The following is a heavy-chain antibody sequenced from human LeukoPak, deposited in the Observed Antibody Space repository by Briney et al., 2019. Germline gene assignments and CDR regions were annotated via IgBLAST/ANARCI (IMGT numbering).Heavy chain of an antibody. J-gene: IGHJ4*02. CDR1: GFTFSSYA. V-gene: IGHV3-23*01. Sequence: GGSLRLSCTASGFTFSSYAMSWVRQAPGKGLEWVSAISGSGGSTYYADSVKGRFTISRDNSKNTLYLQMNSLRAEDTAVYYCAKDPGPTYYDFWSGYIDYWGQGTLVTVSS. CDR2: ISGSGGST. D-gene: IGHD3-3*01. CDR3: AKDPGPTYYDFWSGYIDY.